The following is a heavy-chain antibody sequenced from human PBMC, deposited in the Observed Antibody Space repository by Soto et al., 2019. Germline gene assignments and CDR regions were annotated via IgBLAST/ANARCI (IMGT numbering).Heavy chain of an antibody. CDR3: AGSSGWFGACDI. D-gene: IGHD6-19*01. J-gene: IGHJ3*02. CDR1: GFTFSSYG. Sequence: VQLVESGGGVVQPGRSLRLSCAASGFTFSSYGMHWVRQAPGKGLEWVAVIWYDGSNKYYADSVKGRFTISRDNSRNTLYLQMNSLRAEDTAVYYCAGSSGWFGACDIWGQGTMVTVSS. V-gene: IGHV3-33*01. CDR2: IWYDGSNK.